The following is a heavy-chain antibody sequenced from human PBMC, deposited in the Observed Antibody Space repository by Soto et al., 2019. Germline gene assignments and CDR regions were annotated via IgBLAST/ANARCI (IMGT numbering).Heavy chain of an antibody. V-gene: IGHV4-34*01. CDR3: ARGLRSVY. D-gene: IGHD4-17*01. CDR1: GGSFSGYY. Sequence: QVQLQQWGAGLLKPSETLSLTCTVYGGSFSGYYWSWIRQPPGKGLEWIGEINHSGSTNYTPSLKSRFTISLDTSMNQFSLKLSSVTAADPAVYYCARGLRSVYWGQGTLVTVSS. J-gene: IGHJ4*02. CDR2: INHSGST.